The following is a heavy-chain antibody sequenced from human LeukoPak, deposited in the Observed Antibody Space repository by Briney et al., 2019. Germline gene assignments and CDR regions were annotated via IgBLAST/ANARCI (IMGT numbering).Heavy chain of an antibody. CDR3: ARHIVGAYFDY. V-gene: IGHV4-4*07. J-gene: IGHJ4*02. Sequence: SETLSLTCTVSGGSISNYYWSWIRQPAGKGLECIGRIHGSGSTDYNPSLRSRVTMSVETSKNQFSLKMNSVTAADTAVYFCARHIVGAYFDYWGLGTLVTVSS. D-gene: IGHD1-26*01. CDR2: IHGSGST. CDR1: GGSISNYY.